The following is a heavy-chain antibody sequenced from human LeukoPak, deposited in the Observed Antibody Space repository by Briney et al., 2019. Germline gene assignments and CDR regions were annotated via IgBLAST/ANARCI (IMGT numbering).Heavy chain of an antibody. CDR3: ASGRQLGY. D-gene: IGHD6-13*01. Sequence: GGSLRLSCAASGFTFDDYGMSWVRQAPGKGLEWVANIKEDGSEKYYVDSVKGRFTISRDNARNSLYLQMNSLRAEDTAVYYCASGRQLGYWGQGTLVTVSS. J-gene: IGHJ4*02. CDR1: GFTFDDYG. CDR2: IKEDGSEK. V-gene: IGHV3-7*01.